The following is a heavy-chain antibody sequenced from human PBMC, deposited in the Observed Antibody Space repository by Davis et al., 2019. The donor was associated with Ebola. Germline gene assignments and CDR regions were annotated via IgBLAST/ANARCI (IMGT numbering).Heavy chain of an antibody. J-gene: IGHJ4*02. CDR3: ARGKQYPGY. V-gene: IGHV1-2*06. CDR2: VILKSGAT. D-gene: IGHD2-2*01. Sequence: ASVKVSCKASGYTFTDYNIHWMRQAPGQGLEWLGRVILKSGATNYAQKFQGRVTMTRDTSISTAYMELSSLRSDDTAVYYCARGKQYPGYWGQGTLVTVSS. CDR1: GYTFTDYN.